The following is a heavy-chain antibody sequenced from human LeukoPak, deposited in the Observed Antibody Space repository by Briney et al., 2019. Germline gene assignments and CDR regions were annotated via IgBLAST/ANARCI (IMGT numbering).Heavy chain of an antibody. CDR2: ISWNSGSI. CDR3: AKSGGGYSYGGPPTSWYYFDY. CDR1: GFTFDDYA. J-gene: IGHJ4*02. D-gene: IGHD5-18*01. Sequence: SLRLSCAASGFTFDDYAMHWVRQAPGKGLEWVSGISWNSGSIGYADSVKGRFTISRDNSKNTLYLQMNSLRAEDTAVYYCAKSGGGYSYGGPPTSWYYFDYWGQGTLVTVSS. V-gene: IGHV3-9*01.